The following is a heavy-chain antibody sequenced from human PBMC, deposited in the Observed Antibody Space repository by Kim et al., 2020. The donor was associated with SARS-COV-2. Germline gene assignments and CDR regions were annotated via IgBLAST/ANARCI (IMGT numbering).Heavy chain of an antibody. CDR3: ARHYCSGGSCYAAAFDI. V-gene: IGHV1-69*13. CDR2: IIPIFGTA. CDR1: GGTFSSYA. D-gene: IGHD2-15*01. J-gene: IGHJ3*02. Sequence: SVKVSCKSSGGTFSSYAISWVRQAPGQGLEWMGGIIPIFGTANYAQKFQGRVTITADESTSTAYMELSSLRSEDTAVYYCARHYCSGGSCYAAAFDIWGQGTMVTVSS.